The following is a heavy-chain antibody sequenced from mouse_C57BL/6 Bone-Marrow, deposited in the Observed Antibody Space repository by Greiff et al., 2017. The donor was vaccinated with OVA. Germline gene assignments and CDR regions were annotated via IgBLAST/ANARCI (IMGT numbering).Heavy chain of an antibody. D-gene: IGHD3-2*02. CDR1: GYSFTGYY. Sequence: EVQGVESGPELVKPGASVKISCKASGYSFTGYYMNWVKQSPEKSLEWIGEINPSTGGTTYNQKFKAKATLTVDKSSSTAYMQLKSLTSEDSAVYYCARDSSGYVDYYAMDYWGQGTSVTVSS. CDR2: INPSTGGT. CDR3: ARDSSGYVDYYAMDY. J-gene: IGHJ4*01. V-gene: IGHV1-42*01.